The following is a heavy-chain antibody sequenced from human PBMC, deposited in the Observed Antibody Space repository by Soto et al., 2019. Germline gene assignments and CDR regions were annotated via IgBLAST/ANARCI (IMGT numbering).Heavy chain of an antibody. CDR1: GGSISSDNYY. V-gene: IGHV4-39*01. CDR3: ARRYSAYEDYFDY. J-gene: IGHJ4*02. D-gene: IGHD5-12*01. CDR2: IYYSGNT. Sequence: SETLSLTCTVSGGSISSDNYYWAWIRQPPGKGLEWIASIYYSGNTYYNPSLRSRITISADTSRNQFSLELSSVTAADTAVYYCARRYSAYEDYFDYWGQGTLVTVSS.